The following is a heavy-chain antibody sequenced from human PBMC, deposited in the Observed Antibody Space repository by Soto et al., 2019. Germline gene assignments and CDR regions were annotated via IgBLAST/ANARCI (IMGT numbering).Heavy chain of an antibody. V-gene: IGHV3-23*01. CDR3: AKVRSTFCSSTSCYSRYYYYYYGMDV. J-gene: IGHJ6*02. D-gene: IGHD2-2*01. CDR2: ISGSGGST. Sequence: EVQLLESGGGLVQPGGSLRLSCAASGFTFSSYAMSWVRQAPGKGLEWVSAISGSGGSTYYEDSVKGRFTISRDNSKNTLYLQMNSWRAEDTAVYYCAKVRSTFCSSTSCYSRYYYYYYGMDVWGQGTTVTVSS. CDR1: GFTFSSYA.